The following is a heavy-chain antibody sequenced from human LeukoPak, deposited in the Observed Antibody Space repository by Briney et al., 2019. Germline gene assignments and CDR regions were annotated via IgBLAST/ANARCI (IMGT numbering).Heavy chain of an antibody. CDR1: GFTFSSYG. Sequence: GGSLRLSCAASGFTFSSYGMHWVRQAPGKGLEWVAVISYDGSNKYYADSVKGRFTISRDNSKNTLYLQMNSLRAEDTAVYYCAKLGVATILNAFDIWGQGTMVTVSS. CDR2: ISYDGSNK. V-gene: IGHV3-30*18. CDR3: AKLGVATILNAFDI. J-gene: IGHJ3*02. D-gene: IGHD5-24*01.